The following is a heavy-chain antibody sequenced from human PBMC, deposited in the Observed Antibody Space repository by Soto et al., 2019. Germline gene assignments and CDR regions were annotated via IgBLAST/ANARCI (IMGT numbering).Heavy chain of an antibody. J-gene: IGHJ4*02. CDR3: ARGDSGEDGGDY. V-gene: IGHV1-18*04. Sequence: QVQLVQSGAEVKKPGASVKVSCKASGYTFTSYGISWVRQAPGQGLEWMGWISAYNGNTNYAQKLQGKVTMTTDTSTGKAQMERRSLRSDDPAVYYCARGDSGEDGGDYWGQGTLVTVSS. D-gene: IGHD5-12*01. CDR2: ISAYNGNT. CDR1: GYTFTSYG.